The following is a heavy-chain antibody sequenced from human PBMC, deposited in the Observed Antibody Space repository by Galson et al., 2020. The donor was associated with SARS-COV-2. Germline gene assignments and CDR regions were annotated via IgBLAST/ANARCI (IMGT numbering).Heavy chain of an antibody. CDR1: GFTFSTYS. J-gene: IGHJ4*02. D-gene: IGHD1-26*01. CDR3: ARSWELLTGSYYFDY. CDR2: ISTSSRHI. Sequence: NSGGSLRLSCVVSGFTFSTYSMNWVRQAPGKGLEWVSSISTSSRHIYYADSVRGRFTISRDTAKNSLYLQMNSLRAEDTAVYYCARSWELLTGSYYFDYWGQGTLVTVSS. V-gene: IGHV3-21*01.